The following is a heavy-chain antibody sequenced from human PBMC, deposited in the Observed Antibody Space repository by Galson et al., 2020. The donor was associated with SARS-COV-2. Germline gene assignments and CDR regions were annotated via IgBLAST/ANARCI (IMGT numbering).Heavy chain of an antibody. V-gene: IGHV3-23*01. Sequence: GESLKISCAASGFSISSYAMSWVRQAPGKGLEWVSAISETGGHTYYADSVKGRFTISRDNAKNSLYLQMNSLRAEDTAVYYCARFQSGSYDVDYCYCMDVWGKGTTVTISS. CDR2: ISETGGHT. CDR3: ARFQSGSYDVDYCYCMDV. D-gene: IGHD1-26*01. CDR1: GFSISSYA. J-gene: IGHJ6*03.